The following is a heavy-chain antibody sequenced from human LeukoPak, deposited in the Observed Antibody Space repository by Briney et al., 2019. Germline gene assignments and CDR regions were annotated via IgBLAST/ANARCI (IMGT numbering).Heavy chain of an antibody. V-gene: IGHV3-23*01. D-gene: IGHD4-17*01. CDR2: ITGSGGTT. J-gene: IGHJ3*01. CDR1: GFAFGNHG. CDR3: AKDPNGDYLGAFDF. Sequence: GGSLRLSCTGSGFAFGNHGMTWVRQPPGKGLEWVSAITGSGGTTRYTDSVTGRFTISRDNSGNTLFLQMNSLRAEDTAVYYCAKDPNGDYLGAFDFWGPGTLVTVSS.